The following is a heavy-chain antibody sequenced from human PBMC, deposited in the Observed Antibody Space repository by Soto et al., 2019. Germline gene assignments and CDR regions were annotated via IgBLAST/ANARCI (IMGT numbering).Heavy chain of an antibody. V-gene: IGHV3-23*01. Sequence: ASVSLSCAASGFSFSSYAMSWVRQAPGKGLEWVSSISDDGDSTNYAHSVKDRFTIAIDRSKNTIYLHMISLRAEDTAVYYCAKEYCGVDCALDFWGQGALVTVSS. CDR3: AKEYCGVDCALDF. CDR2: ISDDGDST. J-gene: IGHJ4*02. CDR1: GFSFSSYA. D-gene: IGHD2-21*02.